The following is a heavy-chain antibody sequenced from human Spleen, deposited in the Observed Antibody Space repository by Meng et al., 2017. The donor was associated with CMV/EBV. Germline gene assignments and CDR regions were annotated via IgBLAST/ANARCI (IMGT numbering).Heavy chain of an antibody. CDR1: GYTFTGYY. CDR2: INPNSGGT. V-gene: IGHV1-2*02. Sequence: ASVKVSCKASGYTFTGYYMHWVRQAPGQGLEWMGWINPNSGGTNYAQKFQGRVTMTRDTSISTAYMELSSLRSDDTAVYYCTRAGPASLTVGAFVIWGKGTMVTVSS. J-gene: IGHJ3*02. D-gene: IGHD2-2*01. CDR3: TRAGPASLTVGAFVI.